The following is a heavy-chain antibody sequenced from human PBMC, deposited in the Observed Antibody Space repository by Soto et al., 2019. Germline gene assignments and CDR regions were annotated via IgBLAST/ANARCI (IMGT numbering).Heavy chain of an antibody. Sequence: SETLSLTCTVSGGSISSYYWSWIRQPPGKGLEWIGYIYYSGSTNYNPSLKSRVTISVETSKNQFSLKLSSVTAADTAMYYCARVVVVPAAFNWFDPWGQGTLVPVSS. CDR3: ARVVVVPAAFNWFDP. V-gene: IGHV4-59*01. CDR2: IYYSGST. J-gene: IGHJ5*02. CDR1: GGSISSYY. D-gene: IGHD2-2*01.